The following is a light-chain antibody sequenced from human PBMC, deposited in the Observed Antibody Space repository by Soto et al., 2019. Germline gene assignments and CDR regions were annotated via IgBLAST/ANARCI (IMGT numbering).Light chain of an antibody. CDR1: SSDIGSYNR. V-gene: IGLV2-14*01. CDR2: EVT. Sequence: QSALTQPASVSGSPGQSITISCTGTSSDIGSYNRVSWYQQHPGKAPKLIIYEVTDRPSGVSNRFSGSKSGNTASLTISGLQAEDEAEYYCSSYTNINTRACVFGTETKLTVL. J-gene: IGLJ1*01. CDR3: SSYTNINTRACV.